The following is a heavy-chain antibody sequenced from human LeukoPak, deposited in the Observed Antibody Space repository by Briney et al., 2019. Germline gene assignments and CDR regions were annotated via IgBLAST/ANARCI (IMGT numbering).Heavy chain of an antibody. Sequence: GGSLRLSCAASGFTFSSYAMHWVRQAPGKGLEWVAVISYDGSNKYYADSVKGRFTISRDNSKNTLYLQMNSLRAEDTAVYYCAKDKADCSGGSCYPRAFHYWGQGTLVTVSS. CDR2: ISYDGSNK. J-gene: IGHJ4*02. CDR1: GFTFSSYA. CDR3: AKDKADCSGGSCYPRAFHY. D-gene: IGHD2-15*01. V-gene: IGHV3-30-3*01.